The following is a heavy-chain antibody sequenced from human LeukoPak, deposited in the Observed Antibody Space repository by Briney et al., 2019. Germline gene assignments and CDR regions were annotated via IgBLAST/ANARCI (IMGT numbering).Heavy chain of an antibody. J-gene: IGHJ4*02. CDR3: ARHVMVEARNYYFDY. CDR1: GASISSYF. V-gene: IGHV4-59*08. D-gene: IGHD2-15*01. Sequence: SETLSLTCAVSGASISSYFWTWIRQPPGRGLEWVGYITSSGSTKYNPSLKSRVTISVDRSKNQFSLKLSSVTAADTGIYYCARHVMVEARNYYFDYWGQGTLVTVS. CDR2: ITSSGST.